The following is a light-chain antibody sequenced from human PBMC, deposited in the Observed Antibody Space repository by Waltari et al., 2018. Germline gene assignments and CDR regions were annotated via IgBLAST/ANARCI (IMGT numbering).Light chain of an antibody. CDR1: NNDIGNYNY. V-gene: IGLV2-14*01. Sequence: QSALTQPASVSGSLGQSITISCLGTNNDIGNYNYVSWYQQFPGEAPRLIIYEVSNRHSRISSRFSGSKSGMTASLTISGLQADDEATYYCCSHTNIGTWVFGGGTTLTVL. J-gene: IGLJ3*02. CDR2: EVS. CDR3: CSHTNIGTWV.